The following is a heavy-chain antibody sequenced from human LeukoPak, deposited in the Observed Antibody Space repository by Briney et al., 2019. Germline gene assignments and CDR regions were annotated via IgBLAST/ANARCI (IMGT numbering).Heavy chain of an antibody. CDR3: AKDVYYYGSGSYYNPFDY. J-gene: IGHJ4*02. D-gene: IGHD3-10*01. Sequence: QPGGSLRLSCAASGFTFSSYAMSWVRQAPGKGLEWVSAISGSGGSTYYADSVKGRFTISRDNSKNTLYLQMNSLRAKDTAVYYCAKDVYYYGSGSYYNPFDYWGQGTLVTVSS. CDR2: ISGSGGST. CDR1: GFTFSSYA. V-gene: IGHV3-23*01.